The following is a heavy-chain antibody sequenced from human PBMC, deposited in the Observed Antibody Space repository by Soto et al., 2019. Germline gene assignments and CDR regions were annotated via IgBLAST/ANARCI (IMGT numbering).Heavy chain of an antibody. CDR3: ASPGASSSSGYGMDV. V-gene: IGHV4-4*02. CDR2: IYHSGST. D-gene: IGHD6-6*01. Sequence: SETLSLTCAVSGGSISSSNWWSWVRQPPGKGLEWIGEIYHSGSTNYNPSLKSRVTISVDKSKNQFSLKLSSVTAADTAVYYCASPGASSSSGYGMDVWGQGTTVT. CDR1: GGSISSSNW. J-gene: IGHJ6*02.